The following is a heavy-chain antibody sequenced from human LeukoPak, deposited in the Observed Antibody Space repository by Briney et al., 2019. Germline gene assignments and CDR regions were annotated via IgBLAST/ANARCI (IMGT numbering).Heavy chain of an antibody. CDR3: AKPQDTGYSSDWNYYYYMDV. D-gene: IGHD6-19*01. Sequence: GGSLRLSCAASGFTFTSYGMHWVRQAPGKGLEWVAFIQYDGSNKYYADSVKGRFTISRDNSKNTLYLQMNSLRAEDTAVYYCAKPQDTGYSSDWNYYYYMDVWGKGTTVTVSS. J-gene: IGHJ6*03. CDR2: IQYDGSNK. CDR1: GFTFTSYG. V-gene: IGHV3-30*02.